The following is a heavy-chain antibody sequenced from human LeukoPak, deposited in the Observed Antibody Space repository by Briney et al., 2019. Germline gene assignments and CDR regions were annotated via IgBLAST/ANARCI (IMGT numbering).Heavy chain of an antibody. D-gene: IGHD1-26*01. CDR1: GFTFSSYA. Sequence: GRSLRLSCAASGFTFSSYAMSWVRQAPGKGLEWVSAISGSGGSTYYADSVKGRFTISRDNSKNTLYLQMNSLRAEDTAVYYCAKTTKGGPYNWFDPWGQGTLVTVSS. CDR3: AKTTKGGPYNWFDP. J-gene: IGHJ5*02. CDR2: ISGSGGST. V-gene: IGHV3-23*01.